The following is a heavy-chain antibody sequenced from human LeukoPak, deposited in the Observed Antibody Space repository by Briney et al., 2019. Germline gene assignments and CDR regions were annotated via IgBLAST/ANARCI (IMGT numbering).Heavy chain of an antibody. J-gene: IGHJ4*02. CDR2: INPNSGGT. CDR1: GYTFTDYY. Sequence: GASVKVSCKASGYTFTDYYMHWVRQAPGQGLEWLGWINPNSGGTNYAQKFQGRVTMTRDTSISTAYMELSRLRSDDTAVYYCAREYYDSSAYNQEAIDHWGQGTLVTVSS. D-gene: IGHD3-22*01. CDR3: AREYYDSSAYNQEAIDH. V-gene: IGHV1-2*02.